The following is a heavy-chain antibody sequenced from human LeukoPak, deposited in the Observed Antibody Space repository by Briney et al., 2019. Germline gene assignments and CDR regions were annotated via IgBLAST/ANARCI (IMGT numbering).Heavy chain of an antibody. J-gene: IGHJ4*02. D-gene: IGHD2-2*02. CDR1: GFTFSSYA. CDR3: AKGIGYCSSTSCYTDFDY. CDR2: ISGSGGST. V-gene: IGHV3-23*01. Sequence: PGGSLRLSCAASGFTFSSYAMSWVRQAPGKGLEWVSAISGSGGSTYYADSVKGRFTISRDNSKNTLYLQMNSLRAEDTAVYYCAKGIGYCSSTSCYTDFDYWGQGTLVTVSS.